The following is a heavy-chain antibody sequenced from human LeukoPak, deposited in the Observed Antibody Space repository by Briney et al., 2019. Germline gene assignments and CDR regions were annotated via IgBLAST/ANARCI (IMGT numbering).Heavy chain of an antibody. V-gene: IGHV4-59*08. D-gene: IGHD2-2*01. J-gene: IGHJ4*02. CDR1: GGSISSYY. Sequence: PSETLSLTCTVSGGSISSYYWSWIRQPPGKGLEWIGYIYYSGSTNYNPSLKSRVTISVDTSKNQFSLKLSSVTAADTAVYYCARGSCSSTSCPAMKLRYWGQGTLVTVSS. CDR3: ARGSCSSTSCPAMKLRY. CDR2: IYYSGST.